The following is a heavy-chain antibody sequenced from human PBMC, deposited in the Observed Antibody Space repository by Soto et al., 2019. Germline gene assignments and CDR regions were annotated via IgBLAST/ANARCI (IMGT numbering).Heavy chain of an antibody. V-gene: IGHV4-59*01. CDR3: ARAPMVLSRSYFDS. Sequence: PSETLSLTCTVSGGSISNFYWSWIRQPPGKGLEWIGYISYSGNTNDNPSLKSRVSISVDTSKNQLSLNLTSVTAADTAVYYCARAPMVLSRSYFDSWGQGTPVTVSS. J-gene: IGHJ4*02. CDR2: ISYSGNT. D-gene: IGHD2-8*01. CDR1: GGSISNFY.